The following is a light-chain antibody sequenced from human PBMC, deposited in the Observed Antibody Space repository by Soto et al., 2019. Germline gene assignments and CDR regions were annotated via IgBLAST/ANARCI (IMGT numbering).Light chain of an antibody. CDR3: QKYNGAPPET. CDR2: AAS. CDR1: QAISNY. Sequence: DIQMTQSPSSLSATVGDRVTITCRASQAISNYLAWHQQKPGKVPKLLIYAASTLQPGVPSRFSGSGSGTAVTLTISSLQPEDVAAFYCQKYNGAPPETFGPGTKVDI. V-gene: IGKV1-27*01. J-gene: IGKJ3*01.